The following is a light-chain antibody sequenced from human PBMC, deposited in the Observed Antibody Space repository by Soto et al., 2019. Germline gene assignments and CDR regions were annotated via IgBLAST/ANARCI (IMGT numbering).Light chain of an antibody. J-gene: IGLJ1*01. CDR1: SSDVGAYNY. CDR3: SSYTSSRTYV. V-gene: IGLV2-14*01. CDR2: DVS. Sequence: QSVLTQPASVSGSPGQSITISCTGTSSDVGAYNYVSWYQQHPGKAPKFVIYDVSNRPSGVSSRFSGSKSGNTASLTISWREAEDEADYYCSSYTSSRTYVFGSG.